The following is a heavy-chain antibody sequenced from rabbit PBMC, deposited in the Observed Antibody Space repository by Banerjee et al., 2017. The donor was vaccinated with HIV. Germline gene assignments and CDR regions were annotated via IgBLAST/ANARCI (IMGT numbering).Heavy chain of an antibody. Sequence: QEQLVESGGGLVKPEGSLTLTCKASGFSFSEKEVMCWVRQAPGKGLEWIGCINTITAKSVYATWAKGRFTISRASSTTVFLQMTRLTAADTATYFCARDLPEIIGWNFGFWGPGTLVTVS. D-gene: IGHD1-1*01. V-gene: IGHV1S45*01. CDR3: ARDLPEIIGWNFGF. CDR1: GFSFSEKEV. CDR2: INTITAKS. J-gene: IGHJ3*01.